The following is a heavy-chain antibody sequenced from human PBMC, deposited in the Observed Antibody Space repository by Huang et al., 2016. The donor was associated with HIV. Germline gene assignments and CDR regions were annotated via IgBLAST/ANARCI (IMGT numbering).Heavy chain of an antibody. CDR2: IYYSGST. V-gene: IGHV4-59*11. J-gene: IGHJ4*02. Sequence: QVQLQESGPGLVKPSETLSLTCTVSGGSISSHYWSWIRPPPGKGLGWIGSIYYSGSTNYNPSLKSRVTISVDTSKNQFSLKLSSVTAADTAVYYCARDTMVRGFDYWGQGTLVTVSS. D-gene: IGHD3-10*01. CDR3: ARDTMVRGFDY. CDR1: GGSISSHY.